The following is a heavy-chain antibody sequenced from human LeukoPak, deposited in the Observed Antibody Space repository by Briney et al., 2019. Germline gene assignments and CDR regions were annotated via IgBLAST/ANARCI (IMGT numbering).Heavy chain of an antibody. D-gene: IGHD5-24*01. CDR2: ISSSSSYI. V-gene: IGHV3-21*01. CDR1: GFTFSSYS. J-gene: IGHJ5*02. CDR3: AREMATPNWFDP. Sequence: GGSLRLSCAASGFTFSSYSMNWVRQASGKGLEWVSSISSSSSYIYYADSVKGRFTISRDNAKNSLYLQMNSLRAEDTAVYYCAREMATPNWFDPWGQGTLVTVSS.